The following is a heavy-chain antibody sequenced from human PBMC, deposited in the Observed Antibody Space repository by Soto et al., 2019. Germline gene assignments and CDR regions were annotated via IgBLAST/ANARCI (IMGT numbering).Heavy chain of an antibody. V-gene: IGHV5-51*01. CDR3: ASAAKTGSDHSDL. CDR1: GYAFTIYW. J-gene: IGHJ5*02. CDR2: IYPSDSDT. D-gene: IGHD2-15*01. Sequence: GGFRKISCLVSGYAFTIYWIGWVRQMPGKGLAWMGIIYPSDSDTRYSPSFQGQVSISADQSINTAYLQWESLKASDTAISYCASAAKTGSDHSDLRGKGTPVTVSS.